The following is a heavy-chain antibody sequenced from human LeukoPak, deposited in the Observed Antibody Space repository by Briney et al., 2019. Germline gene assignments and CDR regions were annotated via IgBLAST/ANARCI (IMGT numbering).Heavy chain of an antibody. CDR3: ARDLNY. J-gene: IGHJ4*02. CDR1: GFDVTTNY. Sequence: GGSLRLSCAASGFDVTTNYMSWVRQVPGKGLDWVSVFGGDGYTGYADSVKGRFTVSRDSSKNTMYLQMNSLRAEDSALYYCARDLNYWGQGTLVTVSS. V-gene: IGHV3-53*01. CDR2: FGGDGYT.